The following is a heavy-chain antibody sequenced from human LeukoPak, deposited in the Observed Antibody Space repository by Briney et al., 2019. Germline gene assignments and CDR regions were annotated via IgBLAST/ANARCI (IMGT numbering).Heavy chain of an antibody. Sequence: GGSLRLSCAASGFTFSSYEMNWVRRAPGKGLEWVAVISYDGSNKYYADSVKGRFTISRDNSKNTVYLQMNSLRAEDTAVYYCAKDREGTTFDNWGQGTLVTVSS. J-gene: IGHJ4*02. D-gene: IGHD1-7*01. CDR2: ISYDGSNK. V-gene: IGHV3-30*18. CDR3: AKDREGTTFDN. CDR1: GFTFSSYE.